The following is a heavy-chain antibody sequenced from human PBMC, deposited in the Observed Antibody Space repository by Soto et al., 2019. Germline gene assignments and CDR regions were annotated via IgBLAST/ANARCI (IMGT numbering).Heavy chain of an antibody. D-gene: IGHD6-13*01. CDR2: INHSGST. CDR3: ARVSVAAAGIYYYYYYGMDV. J-gene: IGHJ6*02. V-gene: IGHV4-34*01. Sequence: SETLSLTCAVYGGSFSGYYWSWIRQPPGKGLEWIGEINHSGSTNYNPSLKSRVTISVDTSKNQFSLKLSSVTAADTAVYYCARVSVAAAGIYYYYYYGMDVWGQGTTVT. CDR1: GGSFSGYY.